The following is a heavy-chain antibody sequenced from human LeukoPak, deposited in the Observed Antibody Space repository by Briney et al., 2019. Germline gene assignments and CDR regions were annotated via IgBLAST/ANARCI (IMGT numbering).Heavy chain of an antibody. D-gene: IGHD2-15*01. Sequence: SETLSLTCTVSGSSISSSSYYWGWIRQPPGKGLEWIGSIYYSGSTYYNPSLKSRVTISVDTSKNQFSLKLSSVTAADTAVYYCARHPRGSGGSCYWFDPWGQGTLVTVSS. V-gene: IGHV4-39*01. J-gene: IGHJ5*02. CDR2: IYYSGST. CDR3: ARHPRGSGGSCYWFDP. CDR1: GSSISSSSYY.